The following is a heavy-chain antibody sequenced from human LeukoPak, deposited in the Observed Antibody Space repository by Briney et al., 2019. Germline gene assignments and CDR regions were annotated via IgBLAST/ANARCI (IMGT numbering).Heavy chain of an antibody. Sequence: GSLRLSCAASGFTFSSYAMSWVRQPPGKGLEWIGEINHSGSTNYNPSLKSRVTISVDTSKNQFSLKLSSVTAADTAVYYCARAKGPFMTTVTNPLDYWGQGTLVTVSS. CDR1: GFTFSSYA. V-gene: IGHV4-34*01. CDR2: INHSGST. J-gene: IGHJ4*02. CDR3: ARAKGPFMTTVTNPLDY. D-gene: IGHD4-17*01.